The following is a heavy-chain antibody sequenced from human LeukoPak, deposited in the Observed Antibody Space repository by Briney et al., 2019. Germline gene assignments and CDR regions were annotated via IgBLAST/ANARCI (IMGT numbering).Heavy chain of an antibody. CDR1: GYSIRSGYY. CDR2: IYHSGST. D-gene: IGHD3-10*01. J-gene: IGHJ1*01. Sequence: SETLSLTCAVSGYSIRSGYYWGWIRQPPGKGLEWIGSIYHSGSTYYNPSLKSRVTISVDTSKNQFSLKLSSVTAADTAVYYCTGSGSYYNALFQHWGQGTLVTVSS. V-gene: IGHV4-38-2*01. CDR3: TGSGSYYNALFQH.